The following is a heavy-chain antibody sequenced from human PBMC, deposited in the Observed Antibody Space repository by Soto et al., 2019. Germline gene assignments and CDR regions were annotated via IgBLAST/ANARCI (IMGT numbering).Heavy chain of an antibody. V-gene: IGHV1-18*01. Sequence: GASVKVSCKASGYTFTSYGISWVRQAPGQGLEWMGRISASNGNTNYAQKIQGRVTMTRDTSTSTVYMELSILRSEDTAVYYCARNMVWFGDPTGFMDVWGKGTTVTVSS. CDR3: ARNMVWFGDPTGFMDV. CDR1: GYTFTSYG. CDR2: ISASNGNT. J-gene: IGHJ6*03. D-gene: IGHD3-10*01.